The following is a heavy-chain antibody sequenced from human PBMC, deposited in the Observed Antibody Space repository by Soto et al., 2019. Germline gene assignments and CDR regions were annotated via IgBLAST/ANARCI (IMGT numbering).Heavy chain of an antibody. CDR3: AREDYYDSSGPYYYYGMDV. CDR2: IYYSGST. D-gene: IGHD3-22*01. Sequence: SETLSLTCTVSGGSVSSGSYYWSWIRQPPGKGLEWIGYIYYSGSTNYNPSLKSRVTISVDTSKNQFSLKLSSVTAADTAVYYCAREDYYDSSGPYYYYGMDVWGQGTTVTVSS. CDR1: GGSVSSGSYY. J-gene: IGHJ6*02. V-gene: IGHV4-61*01.